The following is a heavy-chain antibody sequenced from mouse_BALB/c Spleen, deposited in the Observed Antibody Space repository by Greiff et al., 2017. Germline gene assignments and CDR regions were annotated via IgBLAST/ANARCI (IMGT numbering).Heavy chain of an antibody. CDR3: ARGDWGNYDY. CDR1: GFTFSSYA. J-gene: IGHJ2*01. CDR2: ISSGGST. D-gene: IGHD2-1*01. Sequence: EVHLVESGGGLVKPGGSLKLSCAASGFTFSSYAMSWVRQTPEKRLEWVASISSGGSTYYPDSVKGRFTISRDNARNILYLQMSSLRSEDTAMYYCARGDWGNYDYWGQGTTLTVSS. V-gene: IGHV5-6-5*01.